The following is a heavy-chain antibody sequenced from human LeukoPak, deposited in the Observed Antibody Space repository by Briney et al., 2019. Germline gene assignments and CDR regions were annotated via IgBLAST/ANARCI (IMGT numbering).Heavy chain of an antibody. Sequence: SQTLSLTCTVSGGSVSDYYWSWIRQSPGKGLEWIGYIYYTETSYNPSLKSRVTISADTSKNQFSLKLYSVTAADTAVYYCATRKLGNDYWGQGTLVTVSS. CDR3: ATRKLGNDY. V-gene: IGHV4-59*02. CDR1: GGSVSDYY. D-gene: IGHD7-27*01. CDR2: IYYTET. J-gene: IGHJ4*02.